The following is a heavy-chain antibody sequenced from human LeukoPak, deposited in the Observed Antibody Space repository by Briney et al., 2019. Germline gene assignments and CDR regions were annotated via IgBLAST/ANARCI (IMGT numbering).Heavy chain of an antibody. CDR3: VRCDFGSGSYYSYFDY. CDR2: IYYGGST. CDR1: GGAINSYS. J-gene: IGHJ4*02. Sequence: SETLSLTCTVSGGAINSYSWSWIRQPPGKGLEWIGYIYYGGSTTYNPSLKSRVTMSLATSTKQFSLKLSSVTAADTAVYYCVRCDFGSGSYYSYFDYWGQGTLVTVSS. D-gene: IGHD3-10*01. V-gene: IGHV4-59*01.